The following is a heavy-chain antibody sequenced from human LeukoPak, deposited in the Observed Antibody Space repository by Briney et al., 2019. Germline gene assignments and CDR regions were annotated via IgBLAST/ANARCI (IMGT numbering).Heavy chain of an antibody. J-gene: IGHJ5*02. CDR1: GGSISSYY. V-gene: IGHV4-59*01. D-gene: IGHD6-13*01. CDR2: IYYSGST. CDR3: ARETLIDDSSSSNWFDP. Sequence: SETLSLTCTVSGGSISSYYWRWIRQPPGKGLEWIGYIYYSGSTNYNPSLKSRVTISVDTSKNQFSLKLSSVTAADTAVYYCARETLIDDSSSSNWFDPWGQGTLVTVSS.